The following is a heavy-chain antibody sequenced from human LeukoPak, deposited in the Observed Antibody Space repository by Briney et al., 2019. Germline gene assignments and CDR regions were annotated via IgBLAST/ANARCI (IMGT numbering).Heavy chain of an antibody. CDR3: SGHHPRNTVYF. Sequence: PSETLSLTCTVSGGSISSYYWSWIRQPPGKGLEWIAYISDIGSINYSPSLKSRVTISLDTSKNQFSLKLSSVTAADTAFYYCSGHHPRNTVYFWGQGTLVTVSS. D-gene: IGHD2/OR15-2a*01. CDR2: ISDIGSI. CDR1: GGSISSYY. V-gene: IGHV4-59*08. J-gene: IGHJ4*02.